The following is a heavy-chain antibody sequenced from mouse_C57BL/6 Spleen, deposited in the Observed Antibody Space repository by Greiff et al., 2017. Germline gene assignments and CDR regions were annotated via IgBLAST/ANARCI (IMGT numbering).Heavy chain of an antibody. V-gene: IGHV1-4*01. CDR1: GYTFTSYT. CDR2: INPSSGYT. J-gene: IGHJ1*03. Sequence: LVESGAELARPGASVKMSCKASGYTFTSYTMHWVKQRPGQGLEWIGYINPSSGYTKYNQKFKDKATLTADKSSSTAYMQLSSLTSEDSAVYYCARGGNYYGSSHWYFDVWGTGTTVTVSS. D-gene: IGHD1-1*01. CDR3: ARGGNYYGSSHWYFDV.